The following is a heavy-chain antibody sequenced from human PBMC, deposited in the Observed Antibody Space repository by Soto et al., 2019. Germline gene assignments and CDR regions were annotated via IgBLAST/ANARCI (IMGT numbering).Heavy chain of an antibody. D-gene: IGHD3-9*01. CDR3: ARGNDILTGPDQP. CDR2: IIPIFGTA. J-gene: IGHJ5*02. CDR1: GGTFSSYA. Sequence: SVKVSCKASGGTFSSYAISWVRQAPGQGLEWMGGIIPIFGTANYAQKFQGRVTITADKSTSTAYMGLSSLRSEDTAVYYCARGNDILTGPDQPWGQGTQVTVS. V-gene: IGHV1-69*06.